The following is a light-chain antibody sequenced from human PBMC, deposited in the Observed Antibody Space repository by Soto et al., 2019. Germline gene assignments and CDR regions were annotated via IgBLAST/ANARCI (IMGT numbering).Light chain of an antibody. J-gene: IGLJ2*01. CDR2: DVS. CDR1: SGDVGRYSY. CDR3: SSYTSSSTLVV. V-gene: IGLV2-14*01. Sequence: QSALTQPASVSGSPGQSITISCTGTSGDVGRYSYVSWYQQHPGKAPKLMIYDVSNRPSGVSNRFSGSKSGNTASLTISGLQAEDEADYYCSSYTSSSTLVVFGGGTKLTVL.